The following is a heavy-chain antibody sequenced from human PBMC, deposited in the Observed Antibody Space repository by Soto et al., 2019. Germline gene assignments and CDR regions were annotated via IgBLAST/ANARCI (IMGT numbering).Heavy chain of an antibody. CDR2: IYDSGST. CDR3: AKIYLDSRGFSGTFDV. J-gene: IGHJ4*02. Sequence: QLQLQESDSGLVKPSQTLSLTCAVSGGSIHRNDFSWFRQAPGKALEWMGSIYDSGSTYSNAALNGRLTLSTDRSKNQISLELRFGTAADTAVYYCAKIYLDSRGFSGTFDVWGQGTLVTVSS. V-gene: IGHV4-30-2*01. CDR1: GGSIHRNDFS. D-gene: IGHD3-22*01.